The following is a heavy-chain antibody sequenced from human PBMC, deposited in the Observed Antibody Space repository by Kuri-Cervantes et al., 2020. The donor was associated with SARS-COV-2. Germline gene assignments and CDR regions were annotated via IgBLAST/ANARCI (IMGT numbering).Heavy chain of an antibody. D-gene: IGHD4-11*01. CDR2: ISYDGSNK. Sequence: GESLKISCVASGFTFSSYAMHWVRQAPGKGLEWVAVISYDGSNKYYADSVKGRFTISRDNAKNSLYLQMNSLRAEDTAVYYCARVQDYYSNSQFDYWGQGTLVTVSS. CDR1: GFTFSSYA. J-gene: IGHJ4*02. CDR3: ARVQDYYSNSQFDY. V-gene: IGHV3-30-3*01.